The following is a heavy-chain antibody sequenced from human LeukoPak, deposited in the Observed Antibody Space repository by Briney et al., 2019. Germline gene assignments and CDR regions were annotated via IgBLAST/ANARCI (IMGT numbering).Heavy chain of an antibody. J-gene: IGHJ3*02. CDR1: GYPFTTYW. Sequence: GESLKISCKGSGYPFTTYWIGWVRQMPGKGLEWMGLIYPGNSDTRYSPSFQGQVTISADKSISTAYLQWSSLKASDTAMYYCARSSGYSLFGDFNIWGQGTMVTVSS. CDR3: ARSSGYSLFGDFNI. CDR2: IYPGNSDT. V-gene: IGHV5-51*01. D-gene: IGHD3-22*01.